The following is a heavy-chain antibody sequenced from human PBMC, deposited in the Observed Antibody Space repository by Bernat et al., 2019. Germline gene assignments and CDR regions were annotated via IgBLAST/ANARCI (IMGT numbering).Heavy chain of an antibody. D-gene: IGHD5-12*01. Sequence: EVQLVESGGGLVQPGGSLRLSCAASGFTFSSYWMNWVRQAPGKGLEWVSSISSSSSYIYYADSVKGRFTISRDNAKNSLYLQMNSLRAEDTAVYYCATSGYDYYFDYWGQGTLVTVSS. CDR3: ATSGYDYYFDY. V-gene: IGHV3-21*01. J-gene: IGHJ4*02. CDR2: ISSSSSYI. CDR1: GFTFSSYW.